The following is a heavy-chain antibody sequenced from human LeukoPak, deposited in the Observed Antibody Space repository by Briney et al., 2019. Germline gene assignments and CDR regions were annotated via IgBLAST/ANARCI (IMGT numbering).Heavy chain of an antibody. J-gene: IGHJ5*02. CDR2: ISYDGSNK. V-gene: IGHV3-30*03. Sequence: GGSLRLSCAASGFTFSGYGMHWVRQAPGKGLEWVALISYDGSNKYYADSVKGRFTISRDNSKNTLYLQMNSLRAEDTAVYYCARDRDGTYYGSGSYYRRWFDPWGQGTLVTVSS. CDR3: ARDRDGTYYGSGSYYRRWFDP. D-gene: IGHD3-10*01. CDR1: GFTFSGYG.